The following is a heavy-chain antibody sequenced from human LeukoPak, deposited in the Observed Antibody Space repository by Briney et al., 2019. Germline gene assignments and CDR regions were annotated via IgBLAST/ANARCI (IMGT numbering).Heavy chain of an antibody. CDR3: ARGGNGWSLNYYFDY. Sequence: PGGSLRLSCAASGFTFSTFHIHWVRQAPGKGLEWVAVISYDGNNKYFADSVKGRFTISRDNSQNTLYLQMNNLRIEDSPVYYCARGGNGWSLNYYFDYWGQGTLVTVSS. D-gene: IGHD6-19*01. CDR2: ISYDGNNK. CDR1: GFTFSTFH. J-gene: IGHJ4*02. V-gene: IGHV3-30-3*01.